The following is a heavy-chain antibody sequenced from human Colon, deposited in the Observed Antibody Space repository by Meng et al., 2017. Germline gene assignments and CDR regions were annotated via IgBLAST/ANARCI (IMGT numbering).Heavy chain of an antibody. Sequence: VPLGETGGGVKPPGAAQRLSCAAAGLTVNAYDMSWVRQAPGMGLQWVGIIYSGGSIYHADSVNGRFTITRDNSTNTLHLQMISLRAEDTAVYYCARNSGSYHYYFDYWGQGALVTVSS. CDR3: ARNSGSYHYYFDY. V-gene: IGHV3-53*02. J-gene: IGHJ4*02. CDR2: IYSGGSI. CDR1: GLTVNAYD. D-gene: IGHD1-26*01.